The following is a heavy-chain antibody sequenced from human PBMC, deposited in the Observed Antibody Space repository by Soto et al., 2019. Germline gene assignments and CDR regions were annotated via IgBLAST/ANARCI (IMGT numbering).Heavy chain of an antibody. CDR1: GYTFTGYY. D-gene: IGHD1-1*01. CDR3: ARGSPAGTTSDSGLDL. V-gene: IGHV1-2*04. CDR2: INPNSGGT. Sequence: ASVKVSCKASGYTFTGYYMHWVRQAPGQGLEWMGWINPNSGGTNYAQKFQGWVTMTRDTSISTAYMELSRLRSDDTAVYYCARGSPAGTTSDSGLDLWGRGTLVTVSS. J-gene: IGHJ2*01.